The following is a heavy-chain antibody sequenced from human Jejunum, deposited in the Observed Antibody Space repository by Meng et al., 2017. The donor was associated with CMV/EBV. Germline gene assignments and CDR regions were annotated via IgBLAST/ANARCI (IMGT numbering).Heavy chain of an antibody. CDR1: GYTITDYY. CDR3: ARVRSRYNWNDDAF. D-gene: IGHD1-20*01. J-gene: IGHJ4*02. V-gene: IGHV1-2*02. Sequence: GYTITDYYIHWVRQAPGQGLEWMGCIAPSTGATNYAQKFQVRVTMTRDTSITTSYMELSSLTSDDTAVYFCARVRSRYNWNDDAFWGQGTLVTVSS. CDR2: IAPSTGAT.